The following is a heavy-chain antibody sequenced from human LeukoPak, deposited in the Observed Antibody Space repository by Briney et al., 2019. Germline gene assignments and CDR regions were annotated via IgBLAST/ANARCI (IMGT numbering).Heavy chain of an antibody. CDR1: KFTFSSYW. Sequence: GGSLRLSCAASKFTFSSYWMHWVRQAPGKGLVWVSRVNRDGSSTNYADSVKGRFTISRDNAKNTVYLQMSSLRVEDTAIYYCARATGISAPGTRFDYFDSWGQGTLVTVSS. CDR2: VNRDGSST. V-gene: IGHV3-74*01. CDR3: ARATGISAPGTRFDYFDS. D-gene: IGHD6-13*01. J-gene: IGHJ4*02.